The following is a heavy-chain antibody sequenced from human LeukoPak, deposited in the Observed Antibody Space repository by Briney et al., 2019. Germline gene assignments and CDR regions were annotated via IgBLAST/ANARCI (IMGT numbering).Heavy chain of an antibody. CDR3: ARDPGIAATGDALDI. D-gene: IGHD6-13*01. J-gene: IGHJ3*02. Sequence: SETLSLTCTVPGGSIRNNYWSWVRQPAGRGLEWLGHIYATGSTNYNPSLRSRVTMSVDKSKNQFSLNLRSVTAADTAIYYCARDPGIAATGDALDIWGQGTVVTVSS. CDR1: GGSIRNNY. V-gene: IGHV4-4*07. CDR2: IYATGST.